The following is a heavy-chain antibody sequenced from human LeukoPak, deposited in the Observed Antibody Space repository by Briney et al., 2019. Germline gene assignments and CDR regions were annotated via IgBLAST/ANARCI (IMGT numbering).Heavy chain of an antibody. CDR2: ISGSGGST. CDR1: GFTFSSYA. D-gene: IGHD6-13*01. J-gene: IGHJ5*02. CDR3: ANPYSSSWSNWFDP. Sequence: GGPLRLSCAASGFTFSSYAMSWVRQAPGKGLEWVSAISGSGGSTYYADSVKGRFTISRDNSKNTLYLQMNSLRAEDTAVYYCANPYSSSWSNWFDPWGQGTLVTVSS. V-gene: IGHV3-23*01.